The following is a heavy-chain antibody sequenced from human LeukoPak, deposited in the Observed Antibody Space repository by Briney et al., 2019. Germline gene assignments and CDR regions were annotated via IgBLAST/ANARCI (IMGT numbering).Heavy chain of an antibody. V-gene: IGHV3-23*01. J-gene: IGHJ4*02. CDR2: ISASGGST. Sequence: GGSMRLSCGASGFAFSRYAMSWVRQAPGKGLEWVSIISASGGSTYYADSVKGRFTISRDKSKNYLQMNSLRGDDTAIYYCAKDVRVGEYYGSGSYFDYWGQGTLVTVSS. CDR3: AKDVRVGEYYGSGSYFDY. CDR1: GFAFSRYA. D-gene: IGHD3-10*01.